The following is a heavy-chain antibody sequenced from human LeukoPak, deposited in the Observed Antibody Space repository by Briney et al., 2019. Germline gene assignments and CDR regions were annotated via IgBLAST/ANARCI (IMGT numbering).Heavy chain of an antibody. D-gene: IGHD3-22*01. V-gene: IGHV3-23*01. J-gene: IGHJ4*02. CDR3: AKPLFNYDSSGYSFDY. CDR2: ISGSGGST. CDR1: GFTFRSYA. Sequence: TGGSLRLSCAASGFTFRSYAMSWVRQAPGKGLEWVSAISGSGGSTYYADSVKGRFTISRDNSKNTLYLQMNSLRAEDTAVYYCAKPLFNYDSSGYSFDYWGQGTLVTVSS.